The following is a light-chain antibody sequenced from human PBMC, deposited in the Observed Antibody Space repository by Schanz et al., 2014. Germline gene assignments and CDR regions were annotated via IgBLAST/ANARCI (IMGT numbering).Light chain of an antibody. J-gene: IGKJ3*01. V-gene: IGKV1-27*01. Sequence: DVQMTQSPSSLSASVGDRVTITCRASQGIKNYLAWYQQKSGRPPKLLIYAASTLQSGVPSRFSGSGSGTDFTLTISSLQPEDFATYFCQQGASPPFTFGPGTTVDIK. CDR3: QQGASPPFT. CDR2: AAS. CDR1: QGIKNY.